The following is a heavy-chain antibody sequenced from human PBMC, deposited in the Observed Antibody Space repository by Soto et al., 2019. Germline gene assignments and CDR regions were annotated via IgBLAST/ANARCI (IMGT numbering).Heavy chain of an antibody. D-gene: IGHD3-16*01. CDR3: ACLSLDY. Sequence: PGGSLRLSCAASGFTFSSYGMHWVRQAPGKGLEWVAVISYDGSNKYYADSVKGRFTISRDNSKNTLYPQMNSLRAEDTAVYYCACLSLDYWGQGTLVTVSS. V-gene: IGHV3-30*03. CDR1: GFTFSSYG. J-gene: IGHJ4*02. CDR2: ISYDGSNK.